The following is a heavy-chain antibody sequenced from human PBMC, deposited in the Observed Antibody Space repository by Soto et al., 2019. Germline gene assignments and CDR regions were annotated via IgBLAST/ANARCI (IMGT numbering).Heavy chain of an antibody. Sequence: PGGSLRLSCAASGFTFSSYSMSWVRQAPGKGLEWVAIIWYDGSKKYYADSVKGRFTISRDNSKNTVYLQMNSLRAEDTAVYYCARAPFTIYDTSGYYDYWGQGTLVTVSS. CDR2: IWYDGSKK. V-gene: IGHV3-33*08. D-gene: IGHD3-22*01. CDR1: GFTFSSYS. CDR3: ARAPFTIYDTSGYYDY. J-gene: IGHJ4*02.